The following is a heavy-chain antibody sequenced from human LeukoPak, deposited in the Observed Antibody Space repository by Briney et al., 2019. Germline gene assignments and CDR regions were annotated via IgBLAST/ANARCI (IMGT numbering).Heavy chain of an antibody. V-gene: IGHV3-7*01. Sequence: PGGSLRLSCAASGFTFSSYWMSWVRQAPGKGREWVANIKQEGSEKYYVDSVKGRFTISRDNAKNSLYLQMNSLRAEDTAVYYCARDSSTMIIQDNWFDPWGQGTLVTVSS. CDR2: IKQEGSEK. J-gene: IGHJ5*02. D-gene: IGHD3-22*01. CDR1: GFTFSSYW. CDR3: ARDSSTMIIQDNWFDP.